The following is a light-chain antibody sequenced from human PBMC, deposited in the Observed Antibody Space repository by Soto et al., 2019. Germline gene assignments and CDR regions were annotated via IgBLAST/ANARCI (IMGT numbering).Light chain of an antibody. J-gene: IGKJ1*01. V-gene: IGKV3-20*01. CDR1: QSLTGGY. CDR2: GAS. CDR3: QQYGT. Sequence: DIVLTQAPGSLSLSPGERATLSCRASQSLTGGYLAWYQQKPGQAPRLVIFGASRRATCIPDMFSGSGAGTDFTLTISRLPPAAFAVYYCQQYGTFGQGTKVDIK.